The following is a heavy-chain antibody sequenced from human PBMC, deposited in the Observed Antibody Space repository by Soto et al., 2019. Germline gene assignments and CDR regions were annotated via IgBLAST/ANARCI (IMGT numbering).Heavy chain of an antibody. D-gene: IGHD2-15*01. CDR1: GFTFSNYW. V-gene: IGHV3-7*03. J-gene: IGHJ6*02. CDR3: ARERGSKSMDV. CDR2: IRQDGSEG. Sequence: GGSLRLSCAASGFTFSNYWMTWVRQAPGKGLEWVANIRQDGSEGSYVDSVKGRFTISRDNAKVSLFLQMNSLRAEDTAVYYCARERGSKSMDVWGQGTTVTVSS.